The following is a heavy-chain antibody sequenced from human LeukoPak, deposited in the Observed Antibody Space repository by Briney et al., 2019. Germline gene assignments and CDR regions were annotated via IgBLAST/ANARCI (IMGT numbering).Heavy chain of an antibody. V-gene: IGHV4-30-4*01. CDR2: IYYSGST. CDR1: GGSISSGDYY. CDR3: ARVRTGYSSGRTYYFDY. J-gene: IGHJ4*02. D-gene: IGHD6-19*01. Sequence: SQTLSLTCTVSGGSISSGDYYWSWIRQPPGKGLEWIGYIYYSGSTYYNPSLKSRVTISVDTSKNQFSLKLSSVTAADTAVYYCARVRTGYSSGRTYYFDYWGQGTLVTVSS.